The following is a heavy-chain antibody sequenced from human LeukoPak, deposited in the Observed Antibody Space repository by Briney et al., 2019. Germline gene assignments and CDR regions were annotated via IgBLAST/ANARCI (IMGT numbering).Heavy chain of an antibody. CDR2: IYYSGST. J-gene: IGHJ4*02. CDR1: GGPISSGGYY. V-gene: IGHV4-31*03. CDR3: ARATDYGGADY. D-gene: IGHD4-17*01. Sequence: PSETLSLTCTVSGGPISSGGYYWSWIRQHPGKGLGWIGYIYYSGSTYYNPSLKSRVTISVDTSKNQFSLKLSSVTAADTAVYYCARATDYGGADYWGQGTLVTVSS.